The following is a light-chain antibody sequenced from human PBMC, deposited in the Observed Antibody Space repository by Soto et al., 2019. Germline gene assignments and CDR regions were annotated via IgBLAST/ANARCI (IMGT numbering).Light chain of an antibody. CDR3: QQTYSTPPT. CDR2: AAS. J-gene: IGKJ1*01. CDR1: QSISTY. Sequence: DIQMTQSPSSLSASVVGRVTITCRASQSISTYLNWYQQKAGLAPKLLIYAASSLQSGVPSRFSGSGSGTDFTLTISSLQPEDFATYYCQQTYSTPPTFGQGTKVDIK. V-gene: IGKV1-39*01.